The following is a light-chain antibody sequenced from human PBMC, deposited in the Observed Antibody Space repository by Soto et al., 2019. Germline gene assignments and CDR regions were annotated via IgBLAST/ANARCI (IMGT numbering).Light chain of an antibody. V-gene: IGKV4-1*01. J-gene: IGKJ5*01. CDR2: WAS. Sequence: DIVMTQSPDSLAVSLGERATINCKSSQSLLFSSNNKNYLAWFQQKPGQPPKLLIYWASTRESGVPDRFTGSGSGTDFTLTISSLQAEDVAVYYCQQYYSLRSITFGQGTRLEIK. CDR3: QQYYSLRSIT. CDR1: QSLLFSSNNKNY.